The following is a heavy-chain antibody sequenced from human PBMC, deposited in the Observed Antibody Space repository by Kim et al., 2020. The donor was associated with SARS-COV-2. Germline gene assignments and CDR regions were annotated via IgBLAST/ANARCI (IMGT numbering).Heavy chain of an antibody. V-gene: IGHV3-33*01. J-gene: IGHJ4*02. CDR1: GFTFSSYG. D-gene: IGHD3-22*01. CDR2: IWYDGSNK. CDR3: ARDREYYDSSGYYYDY. Sequence: GGSLRLSCAASGFTFSSYGMHWVRQAPGKGLEWVAVIWYDGSNKYYADSVKGRFTISRDNSKNTLYLQMNSLRAEDTAVYYCARDREYYDSSGYYYDYWGQGTLVTVSS.